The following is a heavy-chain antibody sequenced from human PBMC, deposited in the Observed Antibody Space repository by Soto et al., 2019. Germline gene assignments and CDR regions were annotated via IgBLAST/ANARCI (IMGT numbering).Heavy chain of an antibody. V-gene: IGHV5-10-1*01. Sequence: GESLKISCKGSGCSFTSYWISWVRQMPGKGLEWMGRIDPSDSYTNYSPSFQGHVTISADKSISTAYLQWSSLKASDTAMYYCARRYSSSLSAFDIWGQGTMVTVSS. J-gene: IGHJ3*02. CDR3: ARRYSSSLSAFDI. D-gene: IGHD6-6*01. CDR2: IDPSDSYT. CDR1: GCSFTSYW.